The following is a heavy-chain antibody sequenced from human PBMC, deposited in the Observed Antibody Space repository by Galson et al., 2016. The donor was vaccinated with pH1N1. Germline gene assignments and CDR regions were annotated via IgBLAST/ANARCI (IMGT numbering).Heavy chain of an antibody. CDR2: ITPAFGTA. J-gene: IGHJ4*02. Sequence: SVKVSCKASGDTFRTHTFNWVRQAPGQGLEWMGRITPAFGTADYAQKFQGRVAVTADKSTSTVCMEMVSLKSDDTAVYYCVRGGQLVRYFGFWGQGTLVVVSS. D-gene: IGHD6-6*01. CDR3: VRGGQLVRYFGF. CDR1: GDTFRTHT. V-gene: IGHV1-69*08.